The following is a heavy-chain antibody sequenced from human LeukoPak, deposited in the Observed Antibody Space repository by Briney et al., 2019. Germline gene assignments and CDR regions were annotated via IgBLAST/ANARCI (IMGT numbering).Heavy chain of an antibody. D-gene: IGHD5-24*01. J-gene: IGHJ4*02. CDR1: GFTFSSYL. Sequence: GGSLRLSCAASGFTFSSYLMHWVRQAPGKGLVWVSRINSDGSTINYADSVKGRFTISRDNAKNTLYLQMNSLRAEDTAVYYCARDRGGYNYWGQGTLVTVSS. V-gene: IGHV3-74*01. CDR2: INSDGSTI. CDR3: ARDRGGYNY.